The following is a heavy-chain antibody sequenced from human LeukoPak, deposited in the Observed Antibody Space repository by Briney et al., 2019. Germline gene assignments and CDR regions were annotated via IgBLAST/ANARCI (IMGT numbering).Heavy chain of an antibody. CDR1: GFTFSRHT. J-gene: IGHJ4*02. Sequence: GGSLRLPCAASGFTFSRHTMNWVRQAPGKGLEWVSSISSTGSYIYYAESLKGRFTVSRDNAKNYVYLQMNSLRVDDTAVYYCARAERLLEWLLDSWGQGTLVTVSP. D-gene: IGHD3-3*01. CDR3: ARAERLLEWLLDS. V-gene: IGHV3-21*01. CDR2: ISSTGSYI.